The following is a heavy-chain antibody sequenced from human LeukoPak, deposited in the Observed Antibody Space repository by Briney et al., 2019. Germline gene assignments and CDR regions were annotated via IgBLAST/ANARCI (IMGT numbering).Heavy chain of an antibody. D-gene: IGHD6-13*01. Sequence: GGSLRLSCAASGFTFSSYAMSWVRQAPGEGLEWVSAISGSGGSTYYADSVKGRFTISRDNSKNTLYLQMNSLRAEDTAVYYCAKDWLYSSSWYRGYFDYWGQGTLVTVSS. CDR2: ISGSGGST. CDR1: GFTFSSYA. CDR3: AKDWLYSSSWYRGYFDY. J-gene: IGHJ4*02. V-gene: IGHV3-23*01.